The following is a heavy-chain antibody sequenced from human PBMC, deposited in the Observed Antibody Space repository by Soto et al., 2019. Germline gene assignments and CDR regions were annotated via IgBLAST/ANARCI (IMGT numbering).Heavy chain of an antibody. D-gene: IGHD3-3*01. Sequence: EVQLVESGGGLVQPGRSLRLSCAASGFTFDDYAMHWVRQAPGKGLEWVSGISWNSGSIGYADSVKGRFTISRDNAKNSLYLQMHSLRAEDTALYYCAKDLYYDFWSGYLVDWGQGTLVTVSS. CDR2: ISWNSGSI. V-gene: IGHV3-9*01. CDR1: GFTFDDYA. CDR3: AKDLYYDFWSGYLVD. J-gene: IGHJ4*02.